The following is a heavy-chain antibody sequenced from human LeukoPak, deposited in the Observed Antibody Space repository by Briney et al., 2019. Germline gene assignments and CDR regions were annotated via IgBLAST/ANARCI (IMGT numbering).Heavy chain of an antibody. CDR2: ISSSGSTI. V-gene: IGHV3-11*04. D-gene: IGHD6-19*01. J-gene: IGHJ4*02. CDR3: ASQLYSSGWYYFDY. Sequence: GSLRLSCAASGFTFGDYYMSWIREAPGKGLEWVSYISSSGSTIYYADSVKDRFTISRDNAKNSLYLQMNSLRAEDTAVYYCASQLYSSGWYYFDYWGQGTLVTVSS. CDR1: GFTFGDYY.